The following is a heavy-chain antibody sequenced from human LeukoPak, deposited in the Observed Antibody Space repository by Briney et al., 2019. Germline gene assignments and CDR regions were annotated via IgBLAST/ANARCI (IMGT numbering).Heavy chain of an antibody. CDR3: ASDYFDRTGYYGFIY. CDR2: IYYSGST. CDR1: GGSISSSSYY. D-gene: IGHD3-22*01. J-gene: IGHJ4*02. Sequence: SETLSLTCTVSGGSISSSSYYWGWIRQPPRKGLEWIGSIYYSGSTYYNPSLKSRVSMSVDTSKKQFSLRLSSVTAADTAIYYCASDYFDRTGYYGFIYWGQGSLVTISS. V-gene: IGHV4-39*07.